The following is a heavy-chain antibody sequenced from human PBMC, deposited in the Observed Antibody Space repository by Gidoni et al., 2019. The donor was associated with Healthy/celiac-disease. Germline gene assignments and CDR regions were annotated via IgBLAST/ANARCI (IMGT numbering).Heavy chain of an antibody. CDR1: GGTFSSYA. D-gene: IGHD6-13*01. Sequence: QVQLVQSGAEVKKPGSSVKVSCKASGGTFSSYAISWVRQAPGQGLEWMGRIIPILGIANYAQKFQGRVTITADKSTSTAYMELSSLRSEDTAVYYCARGLQLAAGYGMDVWGQGTTVTVSS. CDR3: ARGLQLAAGYGMDV. V-gene: IGHV1-69*04. CDR2: IIPILGIA. J-gene: IGHJ6*02.